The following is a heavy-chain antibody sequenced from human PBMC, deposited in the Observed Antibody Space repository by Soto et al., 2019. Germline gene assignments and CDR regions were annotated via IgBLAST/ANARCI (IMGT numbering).Heavy chain of an antibody. D-gene: IGHD1-26*01. CDR2: IYYSGTT. J-gene: IGHJ3*02. CDR3: ARPYSGSYWATFDI. V-gene: IGHV4-61*01. CDR1: GASVSDKTFY. Sequence: SETLSLTCSVSGASVSDKTFYWSWLRQSPGKGLEWIGYIYYSGTTNYNPSLKSRVSMSLDTSKNQFSLKLSSVTAADTAVYYCARPYSGSYWATFDIWGQGTMVTVS.